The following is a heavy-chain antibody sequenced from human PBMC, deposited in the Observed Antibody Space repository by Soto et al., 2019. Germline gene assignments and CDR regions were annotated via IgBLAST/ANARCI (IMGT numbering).Heavy chain of an antibody. Sequence: EVDLSESGGGLVQPGGSLRLSCAASVFTFSTSVMSWVRQAPGKGLQWVSSISGSGDRTYYADSVKGRFTVSRDNSKNTLYLDMNTVTADDTALYYCTWSLVARDAFDEWGQGTMVIVSS. CDR1: VFTFSTSV. V-gene: IGHV3-23*01. J-gene: IGHJ3*01. D-gene: IGHD5-12*01. CDR2: ISGSGDRT. CDR3: TWSLVARDAFDE.